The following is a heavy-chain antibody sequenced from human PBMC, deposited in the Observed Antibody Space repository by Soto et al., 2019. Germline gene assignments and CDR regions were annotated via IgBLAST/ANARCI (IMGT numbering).Heavy chain of an antibody. CDR1: GFIFSSYW. CDR3: ARGMQGSRYFDL. V-gene: IGHV3-74*01. CDR2: VTNGESST. J-gene: IGHJ2*01. Sequence: EVQLVESGGGLVQPGGSLRLSCTASGFIFSSYWMHWVLQAPGKGLVWVSRVTNGESSTSYADSVKGRFTVSRDNARNTLYLQMDSLRVEDTAVYYCARGMQGSRYFDLWGRGTLVTVSS.